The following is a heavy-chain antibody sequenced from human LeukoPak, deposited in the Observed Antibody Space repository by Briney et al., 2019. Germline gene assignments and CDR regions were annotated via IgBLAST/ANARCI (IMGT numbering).Heavy chain of an antibody. CDR3: ARRVIMSAAGVPDTWLDP. CDR2: ISYSGGT. CDR1: GGSISNYY. J-gene: IGHJ5*02. V-gene: IGHV4-59*08. D-gene: IGHD2-8*01. Sequence: SETLSLTCTISGGSISNYYWNWIRQPPGKGLEWVGHISYSGGTKYNPSLQSRVTISIDTSKNQFSLNLSSVTAADTAVYYCARRVIMSAAGVPDTWLDPWGQGILVTVSS.